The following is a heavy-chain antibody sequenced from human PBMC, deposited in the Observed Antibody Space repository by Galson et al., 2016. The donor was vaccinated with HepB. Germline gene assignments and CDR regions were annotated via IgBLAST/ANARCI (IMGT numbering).Heavy chain of an antibody. CDR1: GGSISSYY. Sequence: SETLSLTCTVSGGSISSYYWNWIRQPPGKGLEWIGYISYSGSTKYNPSLKSRVTISVDTSKNQFSLRLSSVIAADTAVYYCAREALGYNWNEPYPFDIWGQGTMVIVSS. J-gene: IGHJ3*02. CDR3: AREALGYNWNEPYPFDI. CDR2: ISYSGST. V-gene: IGHV4-59*01. D-gene: IGHD1-1*01.